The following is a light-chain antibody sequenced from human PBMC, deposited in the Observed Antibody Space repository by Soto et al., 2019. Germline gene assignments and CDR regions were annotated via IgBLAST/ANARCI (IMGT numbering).Light chain of an antibody. Sequence: QSVLTQPPSASGTPGQRVTISCSGSSSNIGSNTVNWYQQFPGTAPKFLIYSNTQRPSGVPDRFSGSKSGTSASLAISGLQSGDEADYYCAAWDDSLNGYVFGTGTKLTVL. CDR1: SSNIGSNT. J-gene: IGLJ1*01. CDR2: SNT. CDR3: AAWDDSLNGYV. V-gene: IGLV1-44*01.